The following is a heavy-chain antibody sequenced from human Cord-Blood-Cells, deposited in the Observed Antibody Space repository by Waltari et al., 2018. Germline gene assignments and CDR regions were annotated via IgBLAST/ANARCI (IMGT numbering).Heavy chain of an antibody. CDR1: GGTFNSYA. CDR2: IIPIFGTA. V-gene: IGHV1-69*01. J-gene: IGHJ6*02. D-gene: IGHD4-17*01. Sequence: QVQLVQSGAEVKKPGSSVKVSCKASGGTFNSYAISWVRQAPGHGLEWMGGIIPIFGTANYAQKFQGRVTITADESTSTAYMELSSLRSEDTAVYYCARGGSTVTPRYYYYYGMDVWGQGTTVTVSS. CDR3: ARGGSTVTPRYYYYYGMDV.